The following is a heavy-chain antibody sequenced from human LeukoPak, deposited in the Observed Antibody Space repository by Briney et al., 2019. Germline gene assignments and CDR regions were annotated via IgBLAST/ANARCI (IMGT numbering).Heavy chain of an antibody. V-gene: IGHV3-23*01. J-gene: IGHJ4*02. CDR1: GFTFTTYA. CDR3: AIGPPYGGYSD. CDR2: FSGSGGRT. Sequence: TGGSLRLSCAASGFTFTTYAMTWVRQAPGKGPEWVSSFSGSGGRTYYADSLKGRFTISRDNSKNTLYLQMNSLRPEDTAVYSCAIGPPYGGYSDWGQGTLVTVSS. D-gene: IGHD5-12*01.